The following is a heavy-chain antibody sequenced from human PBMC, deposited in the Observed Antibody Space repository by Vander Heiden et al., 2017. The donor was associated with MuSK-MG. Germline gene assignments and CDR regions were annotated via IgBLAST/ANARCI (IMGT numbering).Heavy chain of an antibody. Sequence: EVQLLESGGGLVQPGGSLRLSCAASGFTFSSYDMSWVRQAPGKGLEWVSAISGSGGSTFYADSVKGRFTISRDNSKNTLYLQMNSLRAEDAAVYYCAKGGSGSYYTWAAKDYWGQGTLVTVSS. J-gene: IGHJ4*02. V-gene: IGHV3-23*01. D-gene: IGHD3-10*01. CDR3: AKGGSGSYYTWAAKDY. CDR1: GFTFSSYD. CDR2: ISGSGGST.